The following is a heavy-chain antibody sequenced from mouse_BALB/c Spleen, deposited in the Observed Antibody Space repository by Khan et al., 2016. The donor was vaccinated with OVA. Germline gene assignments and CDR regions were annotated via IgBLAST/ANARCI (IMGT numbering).Heavy chain of an antibody. CDR3: ARGNYYGSSSWFGY. V-gene: IGHV1-4*01. D-gene: IGHD1-1*01. Sequence: QVQLKQSGAELARPGASVKMSCKASGYTFTSYTIHWIKLRPGQGLEWIGYINPSNGYTNYNEKFKGKATFTADTSSSTAYMQLSSLTSEDSAVYYCARGNYYGSSSWFGYWGQGTLVTVSA. J-gene: IGHJ3*01. CDR1: GYTFTSYT. CDR2: INPSNGYT.